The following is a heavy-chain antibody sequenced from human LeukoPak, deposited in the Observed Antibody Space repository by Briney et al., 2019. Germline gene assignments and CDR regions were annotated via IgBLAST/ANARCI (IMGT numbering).Heavy chain of an antibody. CDR2: IYYSGST. D-gene: IGHD4-17*01. V-gene: IGHV4-61*08. Sequence: SQTLSLTCTVSGGSISSGGYYWSWIRQPPGKGLEWIGYIYYSGSTNYNPSLKSRVTISVDTSKNQFSLKLSSVTAADTAVYYCATTSDYGDYEDAFDIWGQGTMVTVSS. CDR3: ATTSDYGDYEDAFDI. CDR1: GGSISSGGYY. J-gene: IGHJ3*02.